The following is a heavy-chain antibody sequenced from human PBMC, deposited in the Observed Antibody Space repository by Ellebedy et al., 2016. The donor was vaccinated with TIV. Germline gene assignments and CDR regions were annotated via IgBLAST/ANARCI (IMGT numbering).Heavy chain of an antibody. V-gene: IGHV4-59*06. CDR1: GGSISSYY. J-gene: IGHJ6*02. Sequence: SETLSLTXTVSGGSISSYYWSWIRQHPGKGLEWIGYIYYSGSTYYNPSLKSRVTISVDTSKNQFSLKLSSVTAADTAVYYCARDRGTEHIVVVTALVGVEDYGMDVWGQGTTVTVSS. CDR3: ARDRGTEHIVVVTALVGVEDYGMDV. D-gene: IGHD2-21*02. CDR2: IYYSGST.